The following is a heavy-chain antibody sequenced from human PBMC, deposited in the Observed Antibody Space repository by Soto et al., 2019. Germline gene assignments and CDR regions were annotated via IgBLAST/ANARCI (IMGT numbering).Heavy chain of an antibody. CDR3: SRSRGVTNTRRPYYFHS. D-gene: IGHD4-17*01. Sequence: SETLSLTCTVSGASITGTSYWSWIRQPAGKGLEWIGRFSLSGTTNYNPPLRSRVSISLDTSKNQLSLKLTSVTVADTAVYYCSRSRGVTNTRRPYYFHSWGQGTLVTVSS. J-gene: IGHJ4*02. V-gene: IGHV4-4*07. CDR1: GASITGTSY. CDR2: FSLSGTT.